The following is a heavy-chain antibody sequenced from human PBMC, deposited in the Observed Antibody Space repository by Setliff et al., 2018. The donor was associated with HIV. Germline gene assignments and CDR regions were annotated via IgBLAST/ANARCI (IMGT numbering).Heavy chain of an antibody. J-gene: IGHJ2*01. CDR1: GFTFSKFW. D-gene: IGHD3-22*01. V-gene: IGHV3-7*03. Sequence: GGSLRLSCAASGFTFSKFWMHWVRQAPGKGLEWVASISPDGSRNYCVGSVKGRFTASRDNAKSSLFLQMNSLRAEDTAVYYCARNPGITTSYWYFDLWGRG. CDR2: ISPDGSRN. CDR3: ARNPGITTSYWYFDL.